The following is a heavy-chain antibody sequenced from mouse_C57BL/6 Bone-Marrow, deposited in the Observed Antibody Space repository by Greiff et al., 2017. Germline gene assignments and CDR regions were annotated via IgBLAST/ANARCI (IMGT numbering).Heavy chain of an antibody. Sequence: EVKLVESGGGLVKPGGSLKLSCAASGFTFSSYTMSWVRQTPEKRLEWVATISGGGGNPYYPDSVKGRFTISSDNAKNTLYLQMSSLWSEDTALYYCARPTGSSYHYAKDYWGQGTSGTVSS. D-gene: IGHD1-1*01. CDR1: GFTFSSYT. J-gene: IGHJ4*01. CDR3: ARPTGSSYHYAKDY. CDR2: ISGGGGNP. V-gene: IGHV5-9*01.